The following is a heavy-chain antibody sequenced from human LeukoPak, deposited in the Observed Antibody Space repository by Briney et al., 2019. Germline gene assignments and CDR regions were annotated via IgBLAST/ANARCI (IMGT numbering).Heavy chain of an antibody. CDR2: IYYSGST. CDR1: GGSISSSSYY. D-gene: IGHD6-13*01. J-gene: IGHJ4*02. CDR3: ARVGAAAGTALGY. Sequence: PSETLSLTCTVSGGSISSSSYYWGWIRQPPGKGLEWIGSIYYSGSTYYNPSLKSRVTISVDTSKNQFSLKLSSVTAADTAVYYCARVGAAAGTALGYWGQGTLVTVSS. V-gene: IGHV4-39*07.